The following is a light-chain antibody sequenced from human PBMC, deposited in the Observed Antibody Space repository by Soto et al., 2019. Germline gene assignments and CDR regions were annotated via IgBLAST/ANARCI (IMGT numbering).Light chain of an antibody. V-gene: IGKV3-20*01. J-gene: IGKJ2*01. CDR3: QHYGGSPYT. CDR2: GAS. CDR1: QSVSSSY. Sequence: EIVLPQSPGALSLSTGERATLSCRASQSVSSSYLAWYQQKPGQAPRLLMYGASSRATGIPDRFSGSGSGTDFTLTISRLEPEDFAVYYCQHYGGSPYTFGQGTK.